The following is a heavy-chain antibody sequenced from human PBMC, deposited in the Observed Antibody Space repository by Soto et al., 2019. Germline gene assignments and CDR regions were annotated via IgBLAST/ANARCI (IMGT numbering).Heavy chain of an antibody. CDR1: GFTFDDYA. CDR3: AKDVRLVGASY. V-gene: IGHV3-23*01. D-gene: IGHD1-26*01. J-gene: IGHJ4*02. CDR2: ISWSGGST. Sequence: GGSLRLSCAACGFTFDDYAMHGVRQAPGKGLEWVSAISWSGGSTYYADSVKGRFTISRDNSKNTLYLQMNSLRAEDTAVYYCAKDVRLVGASYWGQGTLVTVSS.